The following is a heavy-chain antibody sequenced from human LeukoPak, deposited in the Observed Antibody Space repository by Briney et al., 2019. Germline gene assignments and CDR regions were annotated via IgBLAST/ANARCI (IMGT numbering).Heavy chain of an antibody. Sequence: PGGSLRLSCAASGFTVSSNYMSWVRQAPGKGLEWVSVIYSGGSTYYADSVKGRFTISRNNSKNTLYLQMNSLRAEDTAVYYCARDAAAGDSLDYWGQGTLVTVSS. D-gene: IGHD6-13*01. CDR3: ARDAAAGDSLDY. CDR1: GFTVSSNY. J-gene: IGHJ4*02. V-gene: IGHV3-53*01. CDR2: IYSGGST.